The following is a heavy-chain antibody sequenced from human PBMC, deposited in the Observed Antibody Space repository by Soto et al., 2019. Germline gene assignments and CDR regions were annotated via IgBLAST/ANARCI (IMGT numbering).Heavy chain of an antibody. V-gene: IGHV3-30*18. CDR2: ISFDGSNK. CDR1: GFTFRSYA. CDR3: AKDPYIVTRVQLGIYYFDY. D-gene: IGHD3-10*01. J-gene: IGHJ4*02. Sequence: QVQLVESGGGVVQPGRSLRLSCAASGFTFRSYAMHWVRQAPGKGLEWVAAISFDGSNKYYADSVKGRFTISRDNSENTLYLQMNGLRPEDTAVYYCAKDPYIVTRVQLGIYYFDYWGQGTLVTVSS.